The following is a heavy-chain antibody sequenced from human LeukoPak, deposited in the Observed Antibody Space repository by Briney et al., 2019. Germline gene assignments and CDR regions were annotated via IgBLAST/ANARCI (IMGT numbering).Heavy chain of an antibody. J-gene: IGHJ5*02. CDR2: ISSSSSYI. D-gene: IGHD3-10*01. CDR3: ARDTKGTVRGVITGWFDP. CDR1: GFTFSSYS. Sequence: WGSLRLSCAASGFTFSSYSMNWVRQAPGKGLEWVSSISSSSSYIYYADSVKGRFTISRDNAKNSLYLQMNSLRAEDTAVYYCARDTKGTVRGVITGWFDPWGQGTLVTVSS. V-gene: IGHV3-21*01.